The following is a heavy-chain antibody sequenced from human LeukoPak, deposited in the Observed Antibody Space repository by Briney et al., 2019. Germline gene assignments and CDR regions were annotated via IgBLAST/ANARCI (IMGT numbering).Heavy chain of an antibody. Sequence: SETLSLTCTVSGGSISSSSSYWGWIRQPPGKGLEWIGSIYYSGSTYYNPSLKSRVTISVDTSKNQFSLKLSSVTVADTAVYYCARRGSSGYYYQTPSYYFDYWGQGTLVTVSS. V-gene: IGHV4-39*01. D-gene: IGHD3-22*01. CDR2: IYYSGST. CDR3: ARRGSSGYYYQTPSYYFDY. J-gene: IGHJ4*02. CDR1: GGSISSSSSY.